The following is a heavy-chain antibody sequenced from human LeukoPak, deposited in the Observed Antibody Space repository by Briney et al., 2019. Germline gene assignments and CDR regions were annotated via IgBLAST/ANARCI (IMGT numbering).Heavy chain of an antibody. CDR2: IKEDGSES. J-gene: IGHJ4*02. CDR3: AKDWTASSGWLDY. CDR1: GFTFSSDW. Sequence: PGGSLRLSCVVSGFTFSSDWMTWVRQAPGKGLEWVANIKEDGSESYYVDSVKGRFTISRDNTKNSLYLQMNSLRAEDTAVYYCAKDWTASSGWLDYWGQGTLVTVSS. D-gene: IGHD6-19*01. V-gene: IGHV3-7*01.